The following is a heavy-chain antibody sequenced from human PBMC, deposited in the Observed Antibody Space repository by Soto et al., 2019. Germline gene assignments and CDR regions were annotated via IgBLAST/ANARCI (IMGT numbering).Heavy chain of an antibody. J-gene: IGHJ4*01. Sequence: GGSXRLSCAASGFSFSSYSMNWIRQAPGKGLEWISYISPSNTIYYADSVKGRFTISRDNARNSLYLQMNSLRADDTAVYYCGTLFWGSVSDWGHGTQVTVSS. CDR1: GFSFSSYS. CDR3: GTLFWGSVSD. D-gene: IGHD3-16*01. V-gene: IGHV3-48*01. CDR2: ISPSNTI.